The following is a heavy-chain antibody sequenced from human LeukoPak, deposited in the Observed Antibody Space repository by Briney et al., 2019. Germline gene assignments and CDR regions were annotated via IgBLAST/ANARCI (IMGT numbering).Heavy chain of an antibody. CDR3: ARAYYYDSSGNCFDY. CDR1: GFTFSSYS. CDR2: ISSSSSYI. V-gene: IGHV3-21*01. J-gene: IGHJ4*02. Sequence: GGSLRLSCAASGFTFSSYSMNWVRQAPGKGLEWVSSISSSSSYIYYADSVKGRFTISRDNAKNSLYLQMNSLRAEDAAVYYCARAYYYDSSGNCFDYWGQGTLVTVSS. D-gene: IGHD3-22*01.